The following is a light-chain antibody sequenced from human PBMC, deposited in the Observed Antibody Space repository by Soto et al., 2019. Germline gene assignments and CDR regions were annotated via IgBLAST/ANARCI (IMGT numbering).Light chain of an antibody. CDR2: AAS. Sequence: DIQMSQSPSSVSASVGDRVTITCRASQDFNNRLAWYQQTPGKAPKLLNYAASSLQPGVPSRFSGSGSGTDFTLTISSLQPEDFATYYCQQANRFPYSFGQGTKLEMK. CDR1: QDFNNR. J-gene: IGKJ2*03. CDR3: QQANRFPYS. V-gene: IGKV1-12*01.